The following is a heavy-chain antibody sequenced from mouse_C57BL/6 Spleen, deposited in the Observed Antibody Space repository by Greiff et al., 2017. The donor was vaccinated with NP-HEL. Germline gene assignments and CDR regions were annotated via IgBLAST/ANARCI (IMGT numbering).Heavy chain of an antibody. D-gene: IGHD2-4*01. CDR1: GFSFNTYA. Sequence: EVMLVESGGGLVQPKGSLKLSCAASGFSFNTYAMNWVRQAPGKGLEWVARIRSKSNNYATYYADSVKDRFTISRDDSESMLYLQMNNLKTEDTAMYYCVRSYDYGAWFAYWGQGTLVTVSA. V-gene: IGHV10-1*01. CDR2: IRSKSNNYAT. CDR3: VRSYDYGAWFAY. J-gene: IGHJ3*01.